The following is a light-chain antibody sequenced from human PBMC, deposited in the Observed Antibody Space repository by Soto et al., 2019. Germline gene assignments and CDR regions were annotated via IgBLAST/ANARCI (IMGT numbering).Light chain of an antibody. CDR2: WAS. V-gene: IGKV4-1*01. CDR3: QQYYSTPPT. CDR1: QSVLYSSNNKNH. Sequence: DIVMTQSLDCRAVSLGERATINCKSTQSVLYSSNNKNHLAWYQQKPGQPPKLLIYWASTRESGVPDRFSGSGSGTDFTLTISSLQAEDVAVYYCQQYYSTPPTFGQGTKVDI. J-gene: IGKJ1*01.